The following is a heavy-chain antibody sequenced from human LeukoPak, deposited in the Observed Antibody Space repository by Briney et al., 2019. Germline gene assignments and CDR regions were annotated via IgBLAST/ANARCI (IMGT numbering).Heavy chain of an antibody. CDR2: VNRDGTEK. D-gene: IGHD2-21*02. Sequence: GGSLRLSCVTSGFNFSDSRMTWVRQAPGKGLQWVANVNRDGTEKHFLDSVEGRFTISRDNSKNTLYLEMNSLRAEDTAVYYCARLNGDRYGKFDFWGQGTVVTVSS. J-gene: IGHJ4*02. CDR3: ARLNGDRYGKFDF. V-gene: IGHV3-7*02. CDR1: GFNFSDSR.